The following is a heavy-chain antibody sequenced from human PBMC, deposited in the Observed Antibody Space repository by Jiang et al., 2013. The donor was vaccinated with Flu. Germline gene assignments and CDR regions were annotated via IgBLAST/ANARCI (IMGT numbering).Heavy chain of an antibody. CDR2: INPNSGTT. CDR1: GYTFSGHY. CDR3: ARDQGSSWYLGAFDI. Sequence: VESGAEVKQPGASVRVSCEASGYTFSGHYIHWVRQAPGQGLESLGWINPNSGTTNYAQKFQGRVTMTREKSTTTVFLELSSLRSDDTAMYYCARDQGSSWYLGAFDIWGQGTMVTVSS. J-gene: IGHJ3*02. V-gene: IGHV1-2*02. D-gene: IGHD6-13*01.